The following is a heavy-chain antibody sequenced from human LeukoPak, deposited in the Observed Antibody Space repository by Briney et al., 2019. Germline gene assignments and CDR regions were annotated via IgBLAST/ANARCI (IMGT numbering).Heavy chain of an antibody. CDR2: ISGSGGNT. J-gene: IGHJ2*01. CDR3: ARAPYYYGSGSYVGYFDL. Sequence: GGSLRLSCAASGFTFSSYEMNWVRQAPGKGLEWVSAISGSGGNTYYADSVKGRFTISRDNSKNTLYLQMNSLRAEDTAVYYCARAPYYYGSGSYVGYFDLWGRGTLVTVSS. V-gene: IGHV3-23*01. D-gene: IGHD3-10*01. CDR1: GFTFSSYE.